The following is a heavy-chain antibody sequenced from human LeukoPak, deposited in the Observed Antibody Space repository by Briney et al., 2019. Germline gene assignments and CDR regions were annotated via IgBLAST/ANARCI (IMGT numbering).Heavy chain of an antibody. CDR3: ARDGRSGSNYGRVDY. Sequence: GGSLRLSCVASGFTFSSYAMHWVRQAPGKGLEWVTVISYDGSNKYYADSVKGRFTISRDNSKNTLYLQMNSLRGGDTAVYYCARDGRSGSNYGRVDYWGQGTLVTVSS. V-gene: IGHV3-30*04. CDR1: GFTFSSYA. D-gene: IGHD1-26*01. J-gene: IGHJ4*02. CDR2: ISYDGSNK.